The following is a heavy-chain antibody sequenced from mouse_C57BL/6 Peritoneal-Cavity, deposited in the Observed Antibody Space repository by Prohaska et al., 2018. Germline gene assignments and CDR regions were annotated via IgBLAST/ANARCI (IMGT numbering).Heavy chain of an antibody. D-gene: IGHD1-1*01. J-gene: IGHJ2*01. CDR1: GSPFTDYY. Sequence: QVQLHQSGPELVKPGASVKLSCKPSGSPFTDYYINWVKQRPGQGLECIGWIFPGSGSTYYNEKFKGNATLTVDKSSSTAYMLLSSLTSEDSAVYFCARGQFITTVVAFDYWGQGTTLTVSS. CDR3: ARGQFITTVVAFDY. CDR2: IFPGSGST. V-gene: IGHV1-75*01.